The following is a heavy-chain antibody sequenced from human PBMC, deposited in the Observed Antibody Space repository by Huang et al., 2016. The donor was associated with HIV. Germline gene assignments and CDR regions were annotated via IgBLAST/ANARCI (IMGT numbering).Heavy chain of an antibody. CDR1: GFTFSNYA. CDR2: ISNEGSTK. Sequence: QVQLVESGGGVVQPGTSLRLSCAASGFTFSNYAMNWVRQAPGKGLEWGAVISNEGSTKYYADSVKGRFTISRDNSKNTVYLQMNSLRAEDTAVYYCARSEPSRYYFVYWGQGTLVTVSS. CDR3: ARSEPSRYYFVY. J-gene: IGHJ4*02. V-gene: IGHV3-30-3*01.